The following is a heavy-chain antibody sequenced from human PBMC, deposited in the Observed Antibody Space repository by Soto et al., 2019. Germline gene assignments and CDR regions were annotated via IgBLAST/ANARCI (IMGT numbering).Heavy chain of an antibody. CDR2: ISGSGGST. CDR3: AKDRYSGYDFISGRTS. V-gene: IGHV3-23*01. CDR1: GFTFSSYA. J-gene: IGHJ5*02. Sequence: GGSLRLSCAASGFTFSSYAMSWVRQAPGKGLEWVSAISGSGGSTYYADSVKGRFTISRDNSKNTLYLQMNSLRAEDTAVYYCAKDRYSGYDFISGRTSWGQGTLVTVSS. D-gene: IGHD5-12*01.